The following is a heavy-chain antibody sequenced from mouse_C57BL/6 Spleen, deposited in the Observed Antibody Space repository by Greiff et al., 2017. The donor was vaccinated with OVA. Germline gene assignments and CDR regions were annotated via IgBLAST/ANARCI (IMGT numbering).Heavy chain of an antibody. V-gene: IGHV1-69*01. D-gene: IGHD2-4*01. Sequence: QVQLQQPGAELVMPGASVKLSCKASGYTFTSYWMHWVKQRPGQGLEWIGEIDPSDSYTNYNQKFKGKSTLTVDKSSSTAYMQLSSLTSEDSAVYYCARGIYYDYEGAWFAYWGQGTLVTVSA. J-gene: IGHJ3*01. CDR3: ARGIYYDYEGAWFAY. CDR1: GYTFTSYW. CDR2: IDPSDSYT.